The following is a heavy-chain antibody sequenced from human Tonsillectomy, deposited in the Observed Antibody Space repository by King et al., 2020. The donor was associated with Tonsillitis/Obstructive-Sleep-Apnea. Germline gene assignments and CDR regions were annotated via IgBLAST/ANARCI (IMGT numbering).Heavy chain of an antibody. J-gene: IGHJ4*02. CDR2: INWNGGST. CDR3: ARVKGLAARPYFDY. Sequence: LVQSGGGVVRPGGSLRLSCAASGFTFDDYGMSWVRQAPGKGLEWVSGINWNGGSTGYADSVKGRFTISRDNAKNSLYLQMNSLRAEDTALYYCARVKGLAARPYFDYWGQGTLVTVSS. V-gene: IGHV3-20*04. CDR1: GFTFDDYG. D-gene: IGHD6-6*01.